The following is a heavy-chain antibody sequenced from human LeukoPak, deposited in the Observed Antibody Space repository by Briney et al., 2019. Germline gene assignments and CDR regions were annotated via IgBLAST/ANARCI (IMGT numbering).Heavy chain of an antibody. CDR3: AKRQRNYFDY. CDR1: GFIVSGDF. J-gene: IGHJ4*02. Sequence: GGSLRLSCAASGFIVSGDFMSWVRQAPGKGLEWVSAISGSGGSTYYADSVKGRFTISRDNSKNTLYLQMNSLRAEDTAVYYCAKRQRNYFDYWGQGTLVTVSS. V-gene: IGHV3-23*01. CDR2: ISGSGGST.